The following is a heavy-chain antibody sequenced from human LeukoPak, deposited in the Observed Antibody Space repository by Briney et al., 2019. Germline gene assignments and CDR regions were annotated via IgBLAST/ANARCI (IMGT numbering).Heavy chain of an antibody. V-gene: IGHV3-7*01. D-gene: IGHD1-1*01. J-gene: IGHJ4*02. CDR2: IKDDGSKE. CDR3: AREIPGGTTDLDC. Sequence: PGGSLRLSSAASGFTLGSYWMSWVRQAPGKGLEWVANIKDDGSKEYYIDSAKGRFTISRDNAKNSLYLQMNSLRAEDTAAYYCAREIPGGTTDLDCWGQGTLVTVSS. CDR1: GFTLGSYW.